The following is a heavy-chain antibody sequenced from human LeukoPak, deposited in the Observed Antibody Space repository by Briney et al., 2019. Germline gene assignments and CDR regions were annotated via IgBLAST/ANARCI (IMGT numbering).Heavy chain of an antibody. CDR2: IKQDGSEK. CDR1: GFTFSSYW. D-gene: IGHD4-17*01. Sequence: PGGSLRLSCAASGFTFSSYWMSWVRQAPGKGLEWVANIKQDGSEKYYVDSVKGRFTISRDNAKNSLYLQMNSLRAEDTAVYFCAREDYGDYATETYYYYYGMDVWGQGTTVTVSS. J-gene: IGHJ6*02. V-gene: IGHV3-7*01. CDR3: AREDYGDYATETYYYYYGMDV.